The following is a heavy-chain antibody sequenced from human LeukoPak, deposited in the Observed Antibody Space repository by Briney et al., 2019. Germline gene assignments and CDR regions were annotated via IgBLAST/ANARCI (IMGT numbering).Heavy chain of an antibody. Sequence: GGSLRLSCAASGFTFSSYAMSWVRQAPGKGLEWVSAISGGGGSTYYADSVKGRFTISRDNSKNTLYLQMNSLRAEDTAVYYCAAYRIQLWFTLDAFDIWGQGTMVTVSS. CDR2: ISGGGGST. CDR3: AAYRIQLWFTLDAFDI. D-gene: IGHD5-18*01. V-gene: IGHV3-23*01. CDR1: GFTFSSYA. J-gene: IGHJ3*02.